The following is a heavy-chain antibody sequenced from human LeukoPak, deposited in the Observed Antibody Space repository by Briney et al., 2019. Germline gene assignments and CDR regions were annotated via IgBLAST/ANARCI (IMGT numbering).Heavy chain of an antibody. CDR2: INHSGST. CDR3: ARYITIFGVDPIGYGMDV. V-gene: IGHV4-34*01. J-gene: IGHJ6*02. CDR1: GGSFSGYY. D-gene: IGHD3-3*01. Sequence: SETLSLTCGVYGGSFSGYYWSWIRQPPGKGLEWIGEINHSGSTNYNPSLKSRVTISVDTSKNQFSLKLSSVTAADTAVYYCARYITIFGVDPIGYGMDVWGQGTTVTVSS.